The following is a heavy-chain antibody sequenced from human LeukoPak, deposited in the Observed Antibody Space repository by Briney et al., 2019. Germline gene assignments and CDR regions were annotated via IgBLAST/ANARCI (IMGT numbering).Heavy chain of an antibody. CDR3: ARDQSLVAYSSTWFDY. Sequence: AASVKVSCKASGYTFTNYGISWVRQAPGQGLEWMGWIIAYNGNTDYAQNLQGRVTMTTDTLTSTAYMELRSLRSDDTAVYYCARDQSLVAYSSTWFDYWGQGTPVTVSP. D-gene: IGHD6-13*01. CDR1: GYTFTNYG. V-gene: IGHV1-18*01. CDR2: IIAYNGNT. J-gene: IGHJ4*02.